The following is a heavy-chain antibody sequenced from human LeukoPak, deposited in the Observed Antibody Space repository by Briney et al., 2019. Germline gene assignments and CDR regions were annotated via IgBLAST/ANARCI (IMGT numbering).Heavy chain of an antibody. V-gene: IGHV1-18*01. Sequence: GASVKVSCKASGYTFPSYGISWVRQAPGQGLEWMGWISAYNGNTNYAQKLQGRVTMTTDTSTSTAYMELRSLRSDDTAVYYCAREHKFAYCGGDCYSDYWGQGTLVTVSS. CDR3: AREHKFAYCGGDCYSDY. CDR2: ISAYNGNT. J-gene: IGHJ4*02. D-gene: IGHD2-21*02. CDR1: GYTFPSYG.